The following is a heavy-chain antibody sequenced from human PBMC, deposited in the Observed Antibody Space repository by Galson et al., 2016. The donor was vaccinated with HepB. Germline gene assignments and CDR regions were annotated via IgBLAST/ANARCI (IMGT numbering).Heavy chain of an antibody. CDR2: ISGSADST. CDR3: AKDLARAFYHSGCCYPFGS. D-gene: IGHD2-15*01. Sequence: SLRLSCAASGFTFSNYAMTWVRQAPGKGLEWVSTISGSADSTYYSDSVRGRFTISRDNSKNTLYLQMNSLRADDTAVYFCAKDLARAFYHSGCCYPFGSWGQGTLVTVSS. V-gene: IGHV3-23*01. J-gene: IGHJ4*02. CDR1: GFTFSNYA.